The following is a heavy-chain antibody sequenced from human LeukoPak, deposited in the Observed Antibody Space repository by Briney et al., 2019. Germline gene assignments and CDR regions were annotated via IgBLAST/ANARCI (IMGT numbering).Heavy chain of an antibody. Sequence: GGSLRLSCAAPKFTFSSYTMNWVRQAPGKGLEWVSSISSLGASIYYADSVRGRFTISRDNAKNSLYLQMNSLRAEDTAVYYCAELGITMIGGVWGKGTTVTISS. CDR1: KFTFSSYT. V-gene: IGHV3-21*01. CDR2: ISSLGASI. D-gene: IGHD3-10*02. J-gene: IGHJ6*04. CDR3: AELGITMIGGV.